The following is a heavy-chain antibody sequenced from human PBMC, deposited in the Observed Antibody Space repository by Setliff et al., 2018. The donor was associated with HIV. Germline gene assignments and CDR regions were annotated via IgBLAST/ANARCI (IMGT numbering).Heavy chain of an antibody. CDR1: GGSISSSYY. Sequence: PSETLSLTCSVSGGSISSSYYWGWIRQPPGKGLEWIGSIYYSGSTYYNLSLKSRVTISVDTSKNQFSLKLRSVTAADTAVYYCARDMTYFYDTSGSLGWFDPWGQGTLVTVSS. D-gene: IGHD3-22*01. J-gene: IGHJ5*02. CDR3: ARDMTYFYDTSGSLGWFDP. V-gene: IGHV4-39*07. CDR2: IYYSGST.